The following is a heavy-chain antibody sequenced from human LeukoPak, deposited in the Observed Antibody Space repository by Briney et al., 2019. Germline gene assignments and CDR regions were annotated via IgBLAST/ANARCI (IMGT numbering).Heavy chain of an antibody. CDR3: ARDDDTAGIDY. CDR1: GGSISSDY. CDR2: ISYSGST. V-gene: IGHV4-59*01. D-gene: IGHD1-1*01. Sequence: SETLSLTCTFSGGSISSDYWSWLRQTPEEGLEWIGYISYSGSTNYNPSLKSRVTISADTSKNQFSLKLRSVTAADTAVYYCARDDDTAGIDYWGQGTLVTVSS. J-gene: IGHJ4*02.